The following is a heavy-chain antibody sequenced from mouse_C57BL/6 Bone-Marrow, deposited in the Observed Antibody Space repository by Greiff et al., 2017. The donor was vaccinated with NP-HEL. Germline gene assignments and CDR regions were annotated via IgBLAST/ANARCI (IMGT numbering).Heavy chain of an antibody. V-gene: IGHV5-4*01. D-gene: IGHD2-3*01. J-gene: IGHJ4*01. CDR2: ISDGGSYT. Sequence: EVQLQESGGGLVKPGGSLKLSCAASGFTFSSYAMSWVRLTPEKRLEWVATISDGGSYTYYPDNVKGRFTISRDNAKNNLYLQMSHLKSEDTAMYYCAREGDGYYVGAMDDWGQGTSVTVSS. CDR1: GFTFSSYA. CDR3: AREGDGYYVGAMDD.